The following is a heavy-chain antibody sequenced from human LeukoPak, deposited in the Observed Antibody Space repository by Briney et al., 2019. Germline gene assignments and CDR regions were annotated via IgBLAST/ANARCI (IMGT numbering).Heavy chain of an antibody. CDR2: IRGKVYAGTT. V-gene: IGHV3-49*03. CDR3: AAPYYDSSGYYSYSDY. Sequence: EPGRSLRLSCTASGFTFGDYAMSWFRQAPGKGLEWVGFIRGKVYAGTTEYAASVKGRFTISRDDSRSIAYLQMNSLKTEDTAVYYCAAPYYDSSGYYSYSDYWGQGTLVTVSS. J-gene: IGHJ4*02. CDR1: GFTFGDYA. D-gene: IGHD3-22*01.